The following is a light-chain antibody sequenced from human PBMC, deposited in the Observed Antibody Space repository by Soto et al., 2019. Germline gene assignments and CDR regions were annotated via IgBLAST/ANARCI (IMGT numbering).Light chain of an antibody. V-gene: IGKV1-5*03. CDR1: QSISSW. CDR3: QQYNDNWT. CDR2: KAS. J-gene: IGKJ1*01. Sequence: DIQTTQSPSTLSASVGDRVTITCRASQSISSWLAWYQQKPGQAPKLLIYKASTLQSGVPSRFSGSGSGTEFTLAISSLQPDDSATYYCQQYNDNWTFGQGTKVEIK.